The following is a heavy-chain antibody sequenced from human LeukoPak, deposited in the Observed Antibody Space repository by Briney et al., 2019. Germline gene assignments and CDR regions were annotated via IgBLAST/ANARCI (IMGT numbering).Heavy chain of an antibody. V-gene: IGHV3-23*01. D-gene: IGHD5-24*01. CDR2: VTNSGENT. CDR1: GFTFSNYA. J-gene: IGHJ4*02. CDR3: AEDGLGRATIREFDH. Sequence: GSLRLSCAASGFTFSNYAMSWVRQAPGKGLQWVSGVTNSGENTHYADSVTGRFTISRDNSKNMLYLQMNSLRAEDTAVYYCAEDGLGRATIREFDHWGQGTLVTVSS.